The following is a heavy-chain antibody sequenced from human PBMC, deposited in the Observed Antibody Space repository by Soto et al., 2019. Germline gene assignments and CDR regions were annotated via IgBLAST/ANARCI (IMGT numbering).Heavy chain of an antibody. CDR3: ARSEEDSDYYYYGLDV. CDR1: GDSVSSSSVA. V-gene: IGHV6-1*01. D-gene: IGHD2-15*01. CDR2: TYYRSRWYN. J-gene: IGHJ6*02. Sequence: SQTLSLTCVISGDSVSSSSVAWNWVRQSPSRGLEWLGRTYYRSRWYNDFAVSVRGRIVINADTSKNQFSLQPNSVTPEDTAVYFCARSEEDSDYYYYGLDVWGQGTTVTSP.